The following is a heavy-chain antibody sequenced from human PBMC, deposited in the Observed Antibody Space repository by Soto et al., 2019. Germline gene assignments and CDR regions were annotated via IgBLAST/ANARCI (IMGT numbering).Heavy chain of an antibody. Sequence: EVQLVESGGGLVQPGGSLRLSCAASGFTLANYWMHWIRQAPGEGLVWVERINPEDTTTNYADAVKGRFSISRDTTKDTVSLQLNNLCGEDTAVYNCGRGGRAPGDVRGQGTTVIVSS. CDR3: GRGGRAPGDV. J-gene: IGHJ6*02. D-gene: IGHD2-15*01. CDR1: GFTLANYW. CDR2: INPEDTTT. V-gene: IGHV3-74*01.